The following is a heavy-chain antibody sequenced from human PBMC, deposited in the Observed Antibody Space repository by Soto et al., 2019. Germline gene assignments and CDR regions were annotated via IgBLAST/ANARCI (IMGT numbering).Heavy chain of an antibody. CDR1: GYPVTAYY. V-gene: IGHV1-2*02. J-gene: IGHJ3*02. Sequence: QLHLVQSGAVVKKPGASVTVSCSASGYPVTAYYMHWVRQAPGRGLEWMGGINPATGAAKYTQTFQGRVTVPRDTSTSTVFMELSGLTPEDTAVFYWARGGGVGVAGSAAFDMWGQGTLVTVSS. D-gene: IGHD3-3*01. CDR3: ARGGGVGVAGSAAFDM. CDR2: INPATGAA.